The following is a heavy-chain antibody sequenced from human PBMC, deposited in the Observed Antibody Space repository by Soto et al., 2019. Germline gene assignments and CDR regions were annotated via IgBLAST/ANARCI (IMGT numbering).Heavy chain of an antibody. V-gene: IGHV3-7*01. CDR3: ARDRSAGTGPAYFDY. D-gene: IGHD1-1*01. CDR1: GFTFSSYW. Sequence: GGSLRLSCAASGFTFSSYWMSWVRQAPGKGLEWVANIKQDGSENYYVDSVKGRFTISRDNAKNSLYLQMNSLRAEDTAVYYCARDRSAGTGPAYFDYWGQGTLVTVSS. CDR2: IKQDGSEN. J-gene: IGHJ4*02.